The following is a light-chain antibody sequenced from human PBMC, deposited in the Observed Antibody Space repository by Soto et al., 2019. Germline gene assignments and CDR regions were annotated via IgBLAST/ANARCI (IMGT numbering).Light chain of an antibody. J-gene: IGKJ1*01. CDR3: QQYYTYSRT. V-gene: IGKV1-5*03. CDR1: QPLSGW. CDR2: KAS. Sequence: DIQMTQSPSTLSASVGDRITITCRAGQPLSGWLAWYQLKPGTAPKLLIYKASTLQSGVPSRFSGSGSGTEFTLTINGLQPDDFATYYCQQYYTYSRTFGQGTRVEVK.